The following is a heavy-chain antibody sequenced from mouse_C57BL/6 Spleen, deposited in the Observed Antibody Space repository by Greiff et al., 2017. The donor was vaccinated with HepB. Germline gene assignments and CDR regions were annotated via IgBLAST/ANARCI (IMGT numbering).Heavy chain of an antibody. Sequence: EVMLVESGGGLVKPGGSLKLSCAASGFTFSDYGMHWVRQAPEKGLEWVAYISSGSSTIYYADTVKGRFTISRDNAKNTLFLQMTSLRSEDTAMYYCARNYYGSSYGLFDYWGQGTTLTVSS. J-gene: IGHJ2*01. CDR3: ARNYYGSSYGLFDY. CDR2: ISSGSSTI. CDR1: GFTFSDYG. V-gene: IGHV5-17*01. D-gene: IGHD1-1*01.